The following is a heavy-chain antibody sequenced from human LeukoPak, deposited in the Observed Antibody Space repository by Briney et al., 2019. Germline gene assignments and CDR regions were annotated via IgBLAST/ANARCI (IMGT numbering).Heavy chain of an antibody. Sequence: SETLSLTCAVSGGSISSSSYYWGWIRQPPGKGLEWIGSIYYSVSTYYNPSLKSRVTISVDTSKNQFSLKLSSVTAADTAVYYCARVPTVTFFDYWGQGTLVTVSS. CDR3: ARVPTVTFFDY. V-gene: IGHV4-39*07. D-gene: IGHD4-17*01. CDR1: GGSISSSSYY. CDR2: IYYSVST. J-gene: IGHJ4*02.